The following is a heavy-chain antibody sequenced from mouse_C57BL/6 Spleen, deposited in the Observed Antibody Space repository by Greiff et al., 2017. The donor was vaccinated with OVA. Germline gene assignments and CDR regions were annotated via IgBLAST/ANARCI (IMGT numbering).Heavy chain of an antibody. V-gene: IGHV1-82*01. J-gene: IGHJ4*01. D-gene: IGHD2-5*01. Sequence: VQLQQSGPELVKPGASVKISCKASGYAFSSSWMNWVKQRPGKGLEWIGRIYPGDGDTNYNGKFKGKATLTADKSSSTAYMQLSSMTSEDSAVYFCANSNYVLYYAMDYWGQGTSVTVSS. CDR1: GYAFSSSW. CDR3: ANSNYVLYYAMDY. CDR2: IYPGDGDT.